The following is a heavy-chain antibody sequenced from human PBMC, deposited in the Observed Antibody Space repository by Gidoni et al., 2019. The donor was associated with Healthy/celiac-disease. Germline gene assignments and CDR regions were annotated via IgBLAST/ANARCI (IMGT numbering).Heavy chain of an antibody. CDR1: GFTCSNAW. CDR2: IKSKTDGGTT. Sequence: EVQLVESGGGLVKPGGSLRLSCAASGFTCSNAWMNWVRQAPGKGLEWVGRIKSKTDGGTTDYAAPVKGRFTISRDDSKNTLYLQMNSLKTEDTAVYYCTTDRRVLRYFDWLPYWGQGTLVTVSS. V-gene: IGHV3-15*01. D-gene: IGHD3-9*01. J-gene: IGHJ4*02. CDR3: TTDRRVLRYFDWLPY.